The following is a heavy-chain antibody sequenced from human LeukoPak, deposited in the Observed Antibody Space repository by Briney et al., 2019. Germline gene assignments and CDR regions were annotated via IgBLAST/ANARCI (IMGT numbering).Heavy chain of an antibody. Sequence: PGKSLTLSCAASGFTFSSYAINWVRQAPGRGLEWVAVISYDGTNKNYADSVKGRFTISRDSSKNKVYLEMNSLRGEDTAVYYCARDPEHYGSGSYLDYWGQGSLVTVSS. CDR1: GFTFSSYA. CDR3: ARDPEHYGSGSYLDY. CDR2: ISYDGTNK. D-gene: IGHD3-10*01. V-gene: IGHV3-30-3*01. J-gene: IGHJ4*02.